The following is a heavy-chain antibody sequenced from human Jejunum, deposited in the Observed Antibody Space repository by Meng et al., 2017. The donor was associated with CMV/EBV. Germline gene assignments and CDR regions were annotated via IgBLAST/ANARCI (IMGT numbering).Heavy chain of an antibody. CDR1: EFSFSSNN. CDR3: ANQMPWNYYHGMDL. V-gene: IGHV3-21*01. J-gene: IGHJ6*02. Sequence: EFSFSSNNMNWVRQAPGKGLEWIASISATSTYICYADPVKGRFTISRDNAKNSLYLQMNSLRVEDTAVYYCANQMPWNYYHGMDLWGQGTTVTVSS. CDR2: ISATSTYI. D-gene: IGHD1-7*01.